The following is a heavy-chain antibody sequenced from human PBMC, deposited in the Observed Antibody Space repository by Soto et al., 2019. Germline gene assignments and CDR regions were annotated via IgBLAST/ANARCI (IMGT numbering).Heavy chain of an antibody. V-gene: IGHV3-23*01. D-gene: IGHD6-19*01. Sequence: SGGSLRLSCAASGFTFSSYAMSWVRQAPGKGLEWVSAISGSGGSTYYADSVKGRFTISRDNSKNTLYLQMNSLRAEDTAVYYCAKGRGGGGRLPQWLVRPGATGMDVWGQGTTVTVSS. J-gene: IGHJ6*02. CDR2: ISGSGGST. CDR3: AKGRGGGGRLPQWLVRPGATGMDV. CDR1: GFTFSSYA.